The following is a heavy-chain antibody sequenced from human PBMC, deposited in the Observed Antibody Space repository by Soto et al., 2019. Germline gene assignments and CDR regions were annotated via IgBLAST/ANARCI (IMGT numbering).Heavy chain of an antibody. D-gene: IGHD3-22*01. CDR3: TRDPRNYYYSIGSANWFDP. CDR2: IRSKSNSYAT. V-gene: IGHV3-73*01. CDR1: GFTFSGSA. Sequence: PGGTLRLSCAASGFTFSGSARHWVRQASGKGLEWVGRIRSKSNSYATTYAASVKGRFTISRDDSKDTAYLRMNSLKTEGTAVYYCTRDPRNYYYSIGSANWFDPWGQGTLVTVSS. J-gene: IGHJ5*02.